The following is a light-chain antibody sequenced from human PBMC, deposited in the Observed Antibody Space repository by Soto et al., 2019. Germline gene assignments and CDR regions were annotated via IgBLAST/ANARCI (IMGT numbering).Light chain of an antibody. Sequence: VLTQSPATLSLSPGERVTLSCRASQSVSSYLAWYQQRPGQAPRLLIYDASNRATGIPARFSSSGSGTDFTLTISSLEPEDFAVYYCQQRTHWPPITFGQGTRLEIK. CDR3: QQRTHWPPIT. CDR2: DAS. J-gene: IGKJ5*01. V-gene: IGKV3-11*01. CDR1: QSVSSY.